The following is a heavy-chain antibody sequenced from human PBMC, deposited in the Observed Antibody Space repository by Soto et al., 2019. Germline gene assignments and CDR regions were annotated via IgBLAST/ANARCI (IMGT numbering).Heavy chain of an antibody. Sequence: EVRLVESGGGLVQPGGSLRLSCAASGFTFSSYEMNWVRQAPGKGLEWVSYISSSGSTIYYADSVKGRFTISRDNAKNSLYLQMNSLRAEDTAVYYCARYYDSSGYPSRAFDYWGQGTLVTVSS. D-gene: IGHD3-22*01. CDR1: GFTFSSYE. CDR2: ISSSGSTI. J-gene: IGHJ4*02. CDR3: ARYYDSSGYPSRAFDY. V-gene: IGHV3-48*03.